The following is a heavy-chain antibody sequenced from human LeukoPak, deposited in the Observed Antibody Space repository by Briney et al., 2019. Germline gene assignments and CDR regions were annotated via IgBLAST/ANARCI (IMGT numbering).Heavy chain of an antibody. V-gene: IGHV1-2*02. CDR2: INPNSGGT. CDR1: GYTFTGYY. J-gene: IGHJ5*02. Sequence: ASVKVSCKASGYTFTGYYMHWVRQAPGQGLEWMGWINPNSGGTNSAQKFQGRVTMTRDSSITTAYMELRSLRSDDTAMYYCAGARLPLGSRSPPPGFDPWGQGTLVTVSS. D-gene: IGHD3-10*01. CDR3: AGARLPLGSRSPPPGFDP.